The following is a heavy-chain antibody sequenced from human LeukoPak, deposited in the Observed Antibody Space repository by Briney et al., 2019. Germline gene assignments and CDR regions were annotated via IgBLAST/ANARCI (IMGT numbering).Heavy chain of an antibody. CDR3: ARWKVVVESWFDP. CDR1: GGTFSSYA. D-gene: IGHD2-2*01. CDR2: IIPIFGIA. Sequence: ASVNLSCKASGGTFSSYAISWVRQAPGQGLEWMGGIIPIFGIANNAQKFQGRVPITSDKSTSTAYMEPSRLRSNNTAMYYCARWKVVVESWFDPWGQGTLVTVS. J-gene: IGHJ5*02. V-gene: IGHV1-69*17.